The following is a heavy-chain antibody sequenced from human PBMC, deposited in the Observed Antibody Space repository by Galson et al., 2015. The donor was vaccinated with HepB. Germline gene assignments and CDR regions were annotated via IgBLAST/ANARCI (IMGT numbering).Heavy chain of an antibody. J-gene: IGHJ4*02. CDR3: ARDSSGNLALFDC. Sequence: SVKVSCKASGYTFTNYGVSWVRQAPGQGLEWMGWISAYNGNSNYAQKLQGRVTMTTDTSTSTAYIELRSLRSDDTAVYYCARDSSGNLALFDCWGQGTLVTVSS. D-gene: IGHD1-26*01. V-gene: IGHV1-18*04. CDR2: ISAYNGNS. CDR1: GYTFTNYG.